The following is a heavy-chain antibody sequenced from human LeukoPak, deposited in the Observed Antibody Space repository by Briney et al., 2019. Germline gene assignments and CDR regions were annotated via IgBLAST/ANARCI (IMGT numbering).Heavy chain of an antibody. CDR2: INHSGST. D-gene: IGHD4-23*01. V-gene: IGHV4-34*01. Sequence: PSETLSLTCAVYDGSFSGYYWSWIRQPPGKGLEWIGEINHSGSTNYNPSPKSRVTISVDTSKNQFSLKLSSVTAADTAVYYCARGPPIPDYGGNSLDYWGQGALVTVSS. J-gene: IGHJ4*02. CDR3: ARGPPIPDYGGNSLDY. CDR1: DGSFSGYY.